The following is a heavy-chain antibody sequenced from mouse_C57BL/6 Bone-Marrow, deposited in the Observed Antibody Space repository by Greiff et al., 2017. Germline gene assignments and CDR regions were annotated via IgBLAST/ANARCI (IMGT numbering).Heavy chain of an antibody. CDR1: GYTFTDYY. J-gene: IGHJ3*01. CDR2: INPYNGGT. Sequence: VQLQQSGPVLVKPGASVKMSCKASGYTFTDYYMNWVKQSHGKSLEWIGVINPYNGGTSYNQKFKGKATLTVDKSSSTAYMELNSLTSEDSAVXYCARSGYGYGWFAYWGQGTLVTVSA. V-gene: IGHV1-19*01. D-gene: IGHD2-2*01. CDR3: ARSGYGYGWFAY.